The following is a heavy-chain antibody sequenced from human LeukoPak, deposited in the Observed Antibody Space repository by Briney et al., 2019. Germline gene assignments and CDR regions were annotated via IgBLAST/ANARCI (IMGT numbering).Heavy chain of an antibody. J-gene: IGHJ5*02. CDR1: GGSISSSSYY. CDR2: INHSGST. CDR3: ARQRKNWFDP. V-gene: IGHV4-39*01. Sequence: SETLSLTCTVSGGSISSSSYYWGWIRQPPGKGLEWIGEINHSGSTNYNPSLKSRVTISVDTSKNQFSLKLSSVTAADTAVYYCARQRKNWFDPWGQGTLVTVSS.